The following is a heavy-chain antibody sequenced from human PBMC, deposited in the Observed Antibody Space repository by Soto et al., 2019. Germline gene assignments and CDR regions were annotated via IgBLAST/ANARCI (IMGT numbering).Heavy chain of an antibody. J-gene: IGHJ4*02. D-gene: IGHD4-17*01. Sequence: SETLSLTCTVSGGSISSGDYYWSWIRQPPGKGLEWIGYIYYSGSTYYNPSLKSRVTISVDTSKNQFSLKLSSVTAADTAVYYCARGALNATTTVVNPNYVFDYWDQGTLVTVSS. CDR1: GGSISSGDYY. V-gene: IGHV4-30-4*01. CDR2: IYYSGST. CDR3: ARGALNATTTVVNPNYVFDY.